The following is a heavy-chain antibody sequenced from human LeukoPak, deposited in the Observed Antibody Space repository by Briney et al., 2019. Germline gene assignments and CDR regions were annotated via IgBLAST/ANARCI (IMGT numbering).Heavy chain of an antibody. Sequence: GSLRLSCAASGFTSTSYFMTWVRQAPGKGLVWVSRINSGGSSTNYADSVKGRFTISRDNAKNTLYLQMNSLRAEDTAVYYCASSRYCSSTSCYYVWGQGTLVTVSS. J-gene: IGHJ4*02. V-gene: IGHV3-74*01. CDR3: ASSRYCSSTSCYYV. CDR1: GFTSTSYF. D-gene: IGHD2-2*01. CDR2: INSGGSST.